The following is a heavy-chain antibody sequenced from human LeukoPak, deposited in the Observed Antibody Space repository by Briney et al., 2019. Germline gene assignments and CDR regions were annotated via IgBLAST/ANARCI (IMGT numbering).Heavy chain of an antibody. CDR2: ISNGGSI. D-gene: IGHD5-18*01. Sequence: GGSLRLSCAASGFSISSCALHWVRQAPGKGLQYVSGISNGGSIDYANSVKGRFTISRDNSKNTLYLQVGSLRPEDMAVYYCARDFSYGSGFDYWGQGILVTVSS. V-gene: IGHV3-64*01. CDR3: ARDFSYGSGFDY. J-gene: IGHJ4*02. CDR1: GFSISSCA.